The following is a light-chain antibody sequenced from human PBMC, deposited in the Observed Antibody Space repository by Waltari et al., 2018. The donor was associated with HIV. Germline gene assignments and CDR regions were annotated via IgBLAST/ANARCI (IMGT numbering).Light chain of an antibody. Sequence: QSALTQPPSASGSPGQSVTISCTGTSSDIGGFVSWYQPHSGKAPKLMIYELTNRPSWVPDRFSGSTSGNTASLTVSGLQAEDEADYYCGSYTGDESPDVVCGEGTKLTVL. CDR3: GSYTGDESPDVV. CDR1: SSDIGGF. V-gene: IGLV2-8*01. CDR2: ELT. J-gene: IGLJ2*01.